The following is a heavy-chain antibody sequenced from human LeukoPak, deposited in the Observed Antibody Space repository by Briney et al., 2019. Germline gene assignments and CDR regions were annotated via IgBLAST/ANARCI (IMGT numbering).Heavy chain of an antibody. CDR3: AREHGSGTYYNPVGFDY. D-gene: IGHD3-10*01. Sequence: ASVKVSFKASGYTFSSYGISWVRQASGQGLEWMGWISAYNGNINYIEKFQGRVTMTTDTSTSTAYMELRSLRSDDTAVYYCAREHGSGTYYNPVGFDYWGQGTPVTVSS. V-gene: IGHV1-18*04. CDR2: ISAYNGNI. J-gene: IGHJ4*02. CDR1: GYTFSSYG.